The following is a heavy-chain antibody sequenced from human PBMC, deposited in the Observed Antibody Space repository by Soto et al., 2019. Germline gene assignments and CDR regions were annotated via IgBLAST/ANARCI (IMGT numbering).Heavy chain of an antibody. D-gene: IGHD2-2*01. CDR3: ARDPAREGVVVPAAATPTDY. CDR2: IIPILGIV. Sequence: ASVKVSCKASGGTFSSYTISWVRQAPGQGLEWMGGIIPILGIVNYAQKFQGRVKITADKSTSTAYMDLSRLRSEDTAVYYCARDPAREGVVVPAAATPTDYWGQGTLVTVSS. V-gene: IGHV1-69*10. J-gene: IGHJ4*02. CDR1: GGTFSSYT.